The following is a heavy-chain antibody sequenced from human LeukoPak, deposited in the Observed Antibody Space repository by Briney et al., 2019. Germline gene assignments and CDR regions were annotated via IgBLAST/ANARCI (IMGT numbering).Heavy chain of an antibody. CDR2: INHSGST. V-gene: IGHV4-34*01. Sequence: SSETLSLTCAVYGGSFSGYSWNWIRQPPGKGLEWIGEINHSGSTNYNPSLKSRVTISLDTSKNQFSLKLNSVTAADTAVYYYARGPARQPDPWGQGTLVTVSS. J-gene: IGHJ5*02. CDR3: ARGPARQPDP. D-gene: IGHD2-2*01. CDR1: GGSFSGYS.